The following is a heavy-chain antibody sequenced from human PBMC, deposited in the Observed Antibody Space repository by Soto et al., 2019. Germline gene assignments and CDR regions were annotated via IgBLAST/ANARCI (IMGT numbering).Heavy chain of an antibody. CDR1: GFTFSSHA. CDR3: AKGLYRTSSGPHH. Sequence: EVQVLESGGGLVQPVGSLRLSCAASGFTFSSHAMSWVRQAPGKGLEWVSGISGSGASTYYADSVRGRFTISRDNSKNTLDLQMNSLRVEDTALYYCAKGLYRTSSGPHHWGQGTLVTVSS. CDR2: ISGSGAST. D-gene: IGHD6-6*01. J-gene: IGHJ5*02. V-gene: IGHV3-23*01.